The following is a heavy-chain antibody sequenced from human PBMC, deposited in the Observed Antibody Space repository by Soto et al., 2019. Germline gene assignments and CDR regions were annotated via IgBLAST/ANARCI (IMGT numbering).Heavy chain of an antibody. V-gene: IGHV4-30-4*01. CDR3: VREGGDNWLDP. Sequence: QVQLQESGPGLVKPSQTLSLTCTVSGGSISSGDYYWSWIRQPPGKGLEWIGYIYYSGSTFYNPSNKNRVTISLATSKSQFSLKLSSVTAADTAVYYCVREGGDNWLDPWGQGTLVTVSS. J-gene: IGHJ5*02. CDR1: GGSISSGDYY. D-gene: IGHD3-16*01. CDR2: IYYSGST.